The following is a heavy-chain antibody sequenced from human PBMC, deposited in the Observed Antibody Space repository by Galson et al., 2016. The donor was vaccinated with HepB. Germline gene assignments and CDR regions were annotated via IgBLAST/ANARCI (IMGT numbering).Heavy chain of an antibody. CDR3: ARGLSQYYFNY. CDR1: GFTFDDYA. Sequence: SLRLSCAASGFTFDDYAMHWVRQAPGKGLEWVSGISWNSGRIGYADSVKGRFTISGDNAKNSLYLQMNSLRAEDTALYYCARGLSQYYFNYWGQGTLVTVSS. D-gene: IGHD2-2*01. J-gene: IGHJ4*02. V-gene: IGHV3-9*01. CDR2: ISWNSGRI.